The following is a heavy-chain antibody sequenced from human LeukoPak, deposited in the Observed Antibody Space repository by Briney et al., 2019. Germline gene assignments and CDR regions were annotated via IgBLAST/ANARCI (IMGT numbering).Heavy chain of an antibody. CDR2: INYSGST. D-gene: IGHD1-7*01. J-gene: IGHJ5*02. CDR3: ARLKTGTTLFTA. CDR1: GGSISSTSYY. V-gene: IGHV4-39*01. Sequence: SETLSLTCTVSGGSISSTSYYWGWIRQPPGKGLEWIGTINYSGSTYYNPSLKSRVTISVDTSKNQFSLKLTSVTAADTAVYYCARLKTGTTLFTAWGQGTLVTVSS.